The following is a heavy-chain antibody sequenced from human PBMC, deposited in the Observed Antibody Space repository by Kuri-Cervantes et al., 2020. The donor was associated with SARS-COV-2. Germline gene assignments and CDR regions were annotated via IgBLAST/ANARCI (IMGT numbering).Heavy chain of an antibody. D-gene: IGHD3-10*01. CDR1: GYIFTTFA. Sequence: GGSLRLSCKASGYIFTTFAMNWVRQAPGQGLEWMGWIFGSNGYITYAQKFQGRVTMTTDTSTSTAYMELRGLRSDDTAVYYCARVAEYGSGDFDYWGQGTLVTVSS. CDR3: ARVAEYGSGDFDY. J-gene: IGHJ4*02. V-gene: IGHV1-18*04. CDR2: IFGSNGYI.